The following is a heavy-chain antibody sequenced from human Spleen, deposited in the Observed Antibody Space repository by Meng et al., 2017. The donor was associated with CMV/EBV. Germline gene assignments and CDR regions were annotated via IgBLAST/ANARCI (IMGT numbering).Heavy chain of an antibody. V-gene: IGHV3-7*01. Sequence: GGSLRLSCVASGFTFSGYWMSWVRQAPGKGLEWVANIKPDGSDKNYVDSVKGRFTISRDSSKNTLYMQMNSLRAEDTAVYYCARDLWSGYYYYYYGLDVWGQGTTVTVSS. CDR3: ARDLWSGYYYYYYGLDV. CDR1: GFTFSGYW. D-gene: IGHD3-3*01. J-gene: IGHJ6*02. CDR2: IKPDGSDK.